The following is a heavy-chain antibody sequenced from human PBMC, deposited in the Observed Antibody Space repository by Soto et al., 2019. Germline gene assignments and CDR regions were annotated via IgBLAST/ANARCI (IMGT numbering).Heavy chain of an antibody. CDR1: GGSISSGGYY. CDR3: ARNTVRGSLLFDY. CDR2: IYYSGST. D-gene: IGHD4-17*01. V-gene: IGHV4-31*03. J-gene: IGHJ4*02. Sequence: QVQLQESGPGLVKPSQTLSLTCTVSGGSISSGGYYWSWIRQHPGKGLEWIGYIYYSGSTYYNPSLNSRVTISEDTSKNQFSLKLSSVTAADTAVYYCARNTVRGSLLFDYWGQGTLVTVSS.